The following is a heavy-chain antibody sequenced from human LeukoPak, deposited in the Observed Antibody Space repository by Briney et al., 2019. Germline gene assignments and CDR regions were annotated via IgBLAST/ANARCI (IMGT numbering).Heavy chain of an antibody. CDR1: GDSVSSKNAA. J-gene: IGHJ4*02. CDR2: TYYRSKWFN. CDR3: ARENGLGWQQSNFDF. D-gene: IGHD5-24*01. Sequence: SQTLSLTCAISGDSVSSKNAAWNWIRQSPSRGLEWLGRTYYRSKWFNDYAVSVKSRITINPDTSENQFSLQLNSVTPEDTSVYYCARENGLGWQQSNFDFWGQGTLVTVSS. V-gene: IGHV6-1*01.